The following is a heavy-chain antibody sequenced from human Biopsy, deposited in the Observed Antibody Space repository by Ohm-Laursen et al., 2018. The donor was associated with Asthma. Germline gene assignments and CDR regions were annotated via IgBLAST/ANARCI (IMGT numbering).Heavy chain of an antibody. V-gene: IGHV3-53*01. CDR3: ARGDSSSWSQYYFDY. J-gene: IGHJ4*02. Sequence: SLRLSCAASGFAVSRDHMLWVRQAPGKGLEWVSVIYSGGTSHTADSVRGRFTISRDYSKNTLYLQMHSLRAEDTAVYYCARGDSSSWSQYYFDYWGQGTLVTVSS. CDR1: GFAVSRDH. D-gene: IGHD6-13*01. CDR2: IYSGGTS.